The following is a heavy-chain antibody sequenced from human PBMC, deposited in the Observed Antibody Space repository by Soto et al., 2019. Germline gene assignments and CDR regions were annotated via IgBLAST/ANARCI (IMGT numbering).Heavy chain of an antibody. Sequence: QVQLVESGGGVVQPGRSLRLSCAASGFTFSSYGMHWVRQAPGKGLEWVAVIWYDGSNKYYADSVKGRFTISRDNSKNTLYLQMNSLRAEDKAVYYCARGSYIVVVPAAIDYYYGMDVWGQGTTVTVSS. CDR3: ARGSYIVVVPAAIDYYYGMDV. D-gene: IGHD2-2*01. J-gene: IGHJ6*02. V-gene: IGHV3-33*01. CDR2: IWYDGSNK. CDR1: GFTFSSYG.